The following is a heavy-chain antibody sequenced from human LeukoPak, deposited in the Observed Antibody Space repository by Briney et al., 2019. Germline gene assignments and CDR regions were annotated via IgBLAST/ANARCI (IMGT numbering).Heavy chain of an antibody. CDR1: GFTFSSYA. J-gene: IGHJ4*02. CDR3: ARTPGGGYYLFDY. CDR2: ISYDGSNK. Sequence: GGSLRLSCAASGFTFSSYAMHWVRQAPGKGLEWVAVISYDGSNKYYADSVKGRFTISRDNSKNTLYLQMNRLRAEDTAVYYCARTPGGGYYLFDYWGQGTLVTVSS. V-gene: IGHV3-30-3*01. D-gene: IGHD3-10*01.